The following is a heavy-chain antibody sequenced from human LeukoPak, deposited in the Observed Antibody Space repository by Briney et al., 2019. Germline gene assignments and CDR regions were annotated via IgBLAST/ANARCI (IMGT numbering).Heavy chain of an antibody. V-gene: IGHV3-11*04. CDR1: GFTFRDSA. D-gene: IGHD5-24*01. J-gene: IGHJ5*02. CDR2: ISGSGSTI. Sequence: GGSLRLSCAASGFTFRDSAMSWVRQAPGKGLEWVSYISGSGSTIHYADSVKGRFTVSRDDAKSSLYLQMNSLRAEDTAIYYCAREKRFNWFDPWGQGTLVTVSS. CDR3: AREKRFNWFDP.